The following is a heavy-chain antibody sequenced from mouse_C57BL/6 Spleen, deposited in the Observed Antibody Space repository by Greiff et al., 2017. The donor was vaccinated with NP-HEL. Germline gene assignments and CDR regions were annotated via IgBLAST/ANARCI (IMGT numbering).Heavy chain of an antibody. J-gene: IGHJ1*03. CDR1: GYAFSSYW. D-gene: IGHD1-1*01. Sequence: VQLQQSGAELVKPGASVKISCKASGYAFSSYWMNWVKQRPGKGLEWIGKIYPGDGDTNYNGKFKGKATLTADKSSSTAYMQLSSLTSEDSAVYVCARDDGSSYRYFDVWGTGTTVTVSS. V-gene: IGHV1-80*01. CDR2: IYPGDGDT. CDR3: ARDDGSSYRYFDV.